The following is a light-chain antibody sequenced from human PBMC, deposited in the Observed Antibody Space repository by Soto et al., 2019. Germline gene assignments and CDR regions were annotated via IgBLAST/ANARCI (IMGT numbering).Light chain of an antibody. CDR3: QTWGTGIQV. V-gene: IGLV4-69*01. CDR1: SGHSSYA. J-gene: IGLJ2*01. Sequence: QLVLTQSPCASASLGASVKLTCTLSSGHSSYAIAWHQQQPEKGPRYLMKLNSDGSHSKGDGIPDRFSGSSSGAERYLTISSLQSEDEADYYCQTWGTGIQVFGGGTKVTVL. CDR2: LNSDGSH.